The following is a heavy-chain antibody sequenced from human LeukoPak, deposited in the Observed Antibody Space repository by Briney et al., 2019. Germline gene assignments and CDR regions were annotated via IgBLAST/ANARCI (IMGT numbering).Heavy chain of an antibody. CDR1: EFTFSSYA. CDR2: ISGSGGST. D-gene: IGHD1-26*01. CDR3: AKSNLGGATRPWFDP. J-gene: IGHJ5*02. Sequence: GGSLRLSCAASEFTFSSYAMSWVRQAPGKGLEWVSAISGSGGSTYYADSVKGRFTISRDNSKNTLYLQMNSLRAEDTAVYYCAKSNLGGATRPWFDPWGQGTLVTVSS. V-gene: IGHV3-23*01.